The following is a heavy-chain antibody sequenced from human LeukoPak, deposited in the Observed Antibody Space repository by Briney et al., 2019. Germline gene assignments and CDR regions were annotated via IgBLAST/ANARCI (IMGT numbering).Heavy chain of an antibody. CDR3: AKERSLEIAVAGTIFDY. V-gene: IGHV3-66*01. J-gene: IGHJ4*02. Sequence: GGSLRLSCAASGFTVSSNYMGWVRQAPGKGLEWVSVIYSGGDTYYADSVKGRFTISRDNSKNMIYLEMSSLKAEDTAVYYCAKERSLEIAVAGTIFDYWGQGTLVTVSS. CDR1: GFTVSSNY. CDR2: IYSGGDT. D-gene: IGHD6-19*01.